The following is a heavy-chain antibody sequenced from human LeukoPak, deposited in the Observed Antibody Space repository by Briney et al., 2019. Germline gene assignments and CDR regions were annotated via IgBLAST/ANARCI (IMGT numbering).Heavy chain of an antibody. CDR2: IYPGDSDT. J-gene: IGHJ6*02. Sequence: GESLKISCKGSGYSFTSYWIGWVRQMPGKGLEWMGIIYPGDSDTRYSPSFQGQVTISADKSISTAYLQWSSLKASDTAMYYCASSNYCSSTCCYGGYYYYGMDVWGQGTTVTVSS. V-gene: IGHV5-51*01. CDR3: ASSNYCSSTCCYGGYYYYGMDV. CDR1: GYSFTSYW. D-gene: IGHD2-2*01.